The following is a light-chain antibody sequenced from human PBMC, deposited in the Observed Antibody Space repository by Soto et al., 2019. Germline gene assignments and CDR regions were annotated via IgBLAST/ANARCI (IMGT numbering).Light chain of an antibody. CDR1: QSLNDW. J-gene: IGKJ1*01. Sequence: DIQITQSPTTLSASVGDRVTITCRASQSLNDWLAWYQQKPGKAPKLLIYKARSLESGVPSRFSGSGSGTEFTHTISRLQPDDLATYYSQQYMDYYSLTFGQGTKVEI. CDR2: KAR. CDR3: QQYMDYYSLT. V-gene: IGKV1-5*03.